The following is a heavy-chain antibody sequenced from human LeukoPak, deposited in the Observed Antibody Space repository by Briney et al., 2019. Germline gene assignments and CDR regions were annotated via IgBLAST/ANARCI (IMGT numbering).Heavy chain of an antibody. CDR3: AKSYPLTIFGVVITGFDY. V-gene: IGHV3-23*01. CDR1: GFTFSSYA. Sequence: GGSLRLSCAASGFTFSSYAMSWVRQAPGKGLEWVSAISGSGGSTYYADSVKGRFTISRDNSKNTLYLQMYSLRAEDTAVCYCAKSYPLTIFGVVITGFDYWGQGTLVTVSS. D-gene: IGHD3-3*01. CDR2: ISGSGGST. J-gene: IGHJ4*02.